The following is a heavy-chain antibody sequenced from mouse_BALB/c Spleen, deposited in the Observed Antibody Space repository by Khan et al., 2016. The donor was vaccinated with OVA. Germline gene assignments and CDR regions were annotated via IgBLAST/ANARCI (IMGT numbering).Heavy chain of an antibody. J-gene: IGHJ2*01. CDR2: ISNGGGST. D-gene: IGHD2-1*01. V-gene: IGHV5-12-2*01. CDR3: ARHGNYVSFDY. Sequence: EVELVESGGGLVQPGGSLKLSCAASGFTFSSYIMSWVRQTPEKRLEWVAYISNGGGSTYYLDTVKGRFTISRDNAKNTLYLKMSSLKSEDTAMYYCARHGNYVSFDYWGQGTTLTVSS. CDR1: GFTFSSYI.